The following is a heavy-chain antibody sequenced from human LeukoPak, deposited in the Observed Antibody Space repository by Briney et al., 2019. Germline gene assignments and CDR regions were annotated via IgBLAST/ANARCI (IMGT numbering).Heavy chain of an antibody. J-gene: IGHJ2*01. V-gene: IGHV3-11*05. D-gene: IGHD5-24*01. Sequence: PGGSLRLSCAGSGFTFSDYYMSWIRQAPGKGPEWVSYISSSSSYTNYADSVKGRFTISRDNAKNSLYLQMNSLRAEDTAVYYCARDSLVEMATSDWYFDLWGRGTLVTVSS. CDR1: GFTFSDYY. CDR2: ISSSSSYT. CDR3: ARDSLVEMATSDWYFDL.